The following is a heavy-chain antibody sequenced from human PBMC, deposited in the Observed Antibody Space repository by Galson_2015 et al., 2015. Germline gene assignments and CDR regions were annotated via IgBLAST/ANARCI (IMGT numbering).Heavy chain of an antibody. J-gene: IGHJ4*02. CDR1: GFAFSIYG. Sequence: SLRLSCAASGFAFSIYGMTWVRQAPGKGLEWVATISGADRNTAYADSVKGRFTISRDNSKNTLYLQANSLRHGDSGVYFCVRDAHTAMPYFDSWGQGTLVTVSS. CDR2: ISGADRNT. CDR3: VRDAHTAMPYFDS. V-gene: IGHV3-23*01. D-gene: IGHD5-18*01.